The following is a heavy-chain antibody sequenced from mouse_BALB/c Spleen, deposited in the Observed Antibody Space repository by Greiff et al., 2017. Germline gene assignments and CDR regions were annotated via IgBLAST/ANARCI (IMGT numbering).Heavy chain of an antibody. CDR3: ARYYNGSSYAMDY. V-gene: IGHV5-6-5*01. Sequence: EVMLVESGGGLVKPGGSLKLSCAASGFTFSSYAMSWVRQTPEKRLEWVASISSGGSTYYPDSVKGRFTISRDNARNILYLQMSSLRSEDTAMYYVARYYNGSSYAMDYWGQGTSVTVSS. D-gene: IGHD1-1*01. J-gene: IGHJ4*01. CDR2: ISSGGST. CDR1: GFTFSSYA.